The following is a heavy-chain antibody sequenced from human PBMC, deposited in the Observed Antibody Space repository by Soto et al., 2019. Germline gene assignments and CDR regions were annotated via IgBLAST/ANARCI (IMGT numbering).Heavy chain of an antibody. J-gene: IGHJ4*02. CDR1: GFSFGTFV. CDR3: AKNGQWLATPPEA. Sequence: GSLRLSCAASGFSFGTFVMTWFRQAPGGGLEWVASITDSGYTASYAETVEGRFTDSRDNSKNKLHLQMNDLRAEDTATYYCAKNGQWLATPPEAWGQGTLVTVSS. D-gene: IGHD6-19*01. V-gene: IGHV3-23*01. CDR2: ITDSGYTA.